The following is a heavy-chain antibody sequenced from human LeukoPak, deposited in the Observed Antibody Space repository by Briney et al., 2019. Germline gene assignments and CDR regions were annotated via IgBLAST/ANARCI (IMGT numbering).Heavy chain of an antibody. J-gene: IGHJ5*02. CDR1: GGSFSGYY. CDR2: INHSGST. Sequence: SETLSLTCAVYGGSFSGYYWSWIRQPPGKGLEWIGEINHSGSTNYNPSLKGRVTISVDTSKNQFSLKLSSVTAADTAVYYCARGPYYYGSGSYWNWFDPWGQGTLVTVSS. V-gene: IGHV4-34*01. CDR3: ARGPYYYGSGSYWNWFDP. D-gene: IGHD3-10*01.